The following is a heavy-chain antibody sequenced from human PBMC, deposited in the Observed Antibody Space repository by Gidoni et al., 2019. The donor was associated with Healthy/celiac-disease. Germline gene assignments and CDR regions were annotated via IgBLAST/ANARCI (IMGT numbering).Heavy chain of an antibody. CDR3: AKDGTYYDFWSGYYMDYMDV. J-gene: IGHJ6*03. D-gene: IGHD3-3*01. V-gene: IGHV3-23*01. CDR2: ISGSGGST. CDR1: GFTFSSSA. Sequence: EVQLLESGGGLVQPGGSLRLSCAASGFTFSSSAMIWVRQAPGKGLEWVSAISGSGGSTYYADSVKGRFTISRDNSKHTLYLQMNSLRAEDTAVYYCAKDGTYYDFWSGYYMDYMDVWGKGTTVTVSS.